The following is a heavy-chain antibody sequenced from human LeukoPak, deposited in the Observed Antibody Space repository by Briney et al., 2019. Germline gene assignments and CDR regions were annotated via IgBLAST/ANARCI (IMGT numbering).Heavy chain of an antibody. Sequence: SETLSLTCTVSGGSISSGGHYWGWIRQRPGKGLKWIEYIFYSGHTYYNPSIKSRLTMSVNTTENQLSLKLSSVTAADTAVYFCARLYCSSAGCPGYFDLWGRGTLVTVSS. V-gene: IGHV4-31*03. CDR2: IFYSGHT. CDR3: ARLYCSSAGCPGYFDL. CDR1: GGSISSGGHY. D-gene: IGHD2-2*01. J-gene: IGHJ2*01.